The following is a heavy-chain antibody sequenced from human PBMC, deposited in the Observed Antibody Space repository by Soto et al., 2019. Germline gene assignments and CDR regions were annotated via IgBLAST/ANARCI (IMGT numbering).Heavy chain of an antibody. D-gene: IGHD2-8*02. CDR1: GGSISSYY. CDR2: IYYSGST. J-gene: IGHJ3*02. Sequence: PSETLSLTCTVSGGSISSYYWSWIRQPPGKGLEWIGYIYYSGSTNYNPSLKSRVTISVDTSKNQFSLKLSSVTAADTAVYYCARDRTGGNDAFDIWGQGTMVTVSS. CDR3: ARDRTGGNDAFDI. V-gene: IGHV4-59*01.